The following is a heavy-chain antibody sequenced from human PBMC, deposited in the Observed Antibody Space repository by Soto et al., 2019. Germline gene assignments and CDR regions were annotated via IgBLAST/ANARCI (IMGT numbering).Heavy chain of an antibody. V-gene: IGHV3-21*01. CDR3: ATDALGYCSSTSCYTAFDY. Sequence: GGSLRRYCAASGVTFSSYSMNWVRQAPGKGLEWVSSISSSSSYIYYADSVKGRFTISRDNAKNSLYLQMNSLRAEDTAVYYCATDALGYCSSTSCYTAFDYWGQGTLVTVSS. CDR1: GVTFSSYS. CDR2: ISSSSSYI. D-gene: IGHD2-2*02. J-gene: IGHJ4*02.